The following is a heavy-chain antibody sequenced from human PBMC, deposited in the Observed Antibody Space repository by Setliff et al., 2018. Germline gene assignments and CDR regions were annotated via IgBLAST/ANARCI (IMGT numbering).Heavy chain of an antibody. V-gene: IGHV4-39*07. CDR3: ARMTGFSYMDV. CDR2: IYYTGIT. Sequence: SETLSLTCTVSGDSINSYPYYWGWIRQPPGKGLEWIGNIYYTGITYYNPSLKSRVTISVDTSKNHFSLKLTSVTAADTAAYYCARMTGFSYMDVWGKGIPVTVSS. D-gene: IGHD3-3*01. J-gene: IGHJ6*03. CDR1: GDSINSYPYY.